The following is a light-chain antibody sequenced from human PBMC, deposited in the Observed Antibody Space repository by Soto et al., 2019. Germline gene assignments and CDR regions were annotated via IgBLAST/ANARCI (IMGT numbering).Light chain of an antibody. CDR3: QQYNNLPRT. Sequence: EIVMTQSPATLSVAPGERATLSCRASQSVSSNLAWYQQNPGQAPRLLIYGASTRATGIPARFSGSGSGTEFTLTISSLHSEDFAVYYCQQYNNLPRTFGQGTKVEIK. CDR1: QSVSSN. CDR2: GAS. J-gene: IGKJ1*01. V-gene: IGKV3-15*01.